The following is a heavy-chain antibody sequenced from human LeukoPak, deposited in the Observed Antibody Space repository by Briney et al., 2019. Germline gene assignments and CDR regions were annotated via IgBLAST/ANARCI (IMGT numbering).Heavy chain of an antibody. CDR3: VRGGGLLPDY. CDR2: IKEDGSEK. V-gene: IGHV3-7*01. Sequence: GGSLRLSCAASGFTFSDYWMSWVRQAPGKGLEWVANIKEDGSEKYYVDSVKGRFTISRDNAKNSLYLQMNSLRVEDTAVYYCVRGGGLLPDYWGQGTPVTVSS. D-gene: IGHD2-15*01. J-gene: IGHJ4*02. CDR1: GFTFSDYW.